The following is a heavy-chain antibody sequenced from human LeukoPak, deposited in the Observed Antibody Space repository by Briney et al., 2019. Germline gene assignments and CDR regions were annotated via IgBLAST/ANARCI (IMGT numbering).Heavy chain of an antibody. V-gene: IGHV3-11*01. D-gene: IGHD3-10*01. CDR2: ISSSGSTI. CDR1: GFTFSDYY. CDR3: ARGSGYYGSGSSDDAFDI. J-gene: IGHJ3*02. Sequence: GGSLRLPCAASGFTFSDYYMSWIRQAPGKGLEWVSYISSSGSTIYYADSVKGRFTISRDNAKNSLYLQMNSLRAEDTAVYYCARGSGYYGSGSSDDAFDIWGQGTMVTVSS.